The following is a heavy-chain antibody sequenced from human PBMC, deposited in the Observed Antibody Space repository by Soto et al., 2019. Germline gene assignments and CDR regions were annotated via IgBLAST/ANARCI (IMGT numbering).Heavy chain of an antibody. V-gene: IGHV3-23*01. Sequence: GGSLRLSCAASGFTFSSYAMSWVRQAPGKGLEWVSAISGSGGSTYYADSVKGRFTISRDNSKNTLYLQMNSLRAEDTAVYYCAKVPRRPAANLVNNWFDPWGQGTLVTVSS. CDR2: ISGSGGST. J-gene: IGHJ5*02. CDR3: AKVPRRPAANLVNNWFDP. D-gene: IGHD2-2*01. CDR1: GFTFSSYA.